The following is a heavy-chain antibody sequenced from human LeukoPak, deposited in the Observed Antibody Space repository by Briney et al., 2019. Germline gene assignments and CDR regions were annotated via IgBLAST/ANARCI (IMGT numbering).Heavy chain of an antibody. J-gene: IGHJ4*02. Sequence: GVSVKVSCKASGGTFSSYAISWVRQAPGQGLEWMGGIIPIFGTANYAQKFQGRVTITADESTSTAYMELSSLRSEDTAVYYYASSDYGEYYLDYWGQGTLVTVSS. CDR3: ASSDYGEYYLDY. CDR2: IIPIFGTA. D-gene: IGHD4-17*01. V-gene: IGHV1-69*13. CDR1: GGTFSSYA.